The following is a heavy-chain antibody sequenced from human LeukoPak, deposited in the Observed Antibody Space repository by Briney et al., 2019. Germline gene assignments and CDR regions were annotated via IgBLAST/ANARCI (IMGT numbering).Heavy chain of an antibody. J-gene: IGHJ3*02. CDR1: AFTFSTYA. D-gene: IGHD5-24*01. CDR2: ISGRGDNT. CDR3: AKSGADGYILDAFDM. V-gene: IGHV3-23*01. Sequence: PGGSLRLSCATSAFTFSTYAMGWVRQAPGKGLEWVSGISGRGDNTYYADSVKGRFTISRDNSKNTLYLQMNSLRAEDTAVYYCAKSGADGYILDAFDMWGQGTMVTVSS.